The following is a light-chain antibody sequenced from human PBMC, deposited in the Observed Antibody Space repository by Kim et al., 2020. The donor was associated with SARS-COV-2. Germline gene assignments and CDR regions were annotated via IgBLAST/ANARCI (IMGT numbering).Light chain of an antibody. V-gene: IGKV3-20*01. J-gene: IGKJ2*01. CDR3: QRCGGSPPNT. CDR2: GAS. Sequence: SPGERATLSCRASQSVSSSYLVWYQQKPGQPPRLLIYGASTRATGIPERFSGSGSGTDFTLTISRVEPEDFAVYYCQRCGGSPPNTFGQGTKLEI. CDR1: QSVSSSY.